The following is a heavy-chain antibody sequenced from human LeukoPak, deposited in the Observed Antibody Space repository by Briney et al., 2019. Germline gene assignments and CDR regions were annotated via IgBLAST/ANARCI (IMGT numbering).Heavy chain of an antibody. D-gene: IGHD5-18*01. V-gene: IGHV3-23*01. CDR2: ISGSGGST. J-gene: IGHJ4*02. CDR3: ASRQGGYSYAQRAFDY. CDR1: GFTFSNYA. Sequence: GGSLRLSCAASGFTFSNYAMSWVRQAPGKGLEWVSAISGSGGSTYYADSVKGRFTISRDNSKNTLYLQMNSLRAEDTAVYYCASRQGGYSYAQRAFDYWGQGTLVTVSS.